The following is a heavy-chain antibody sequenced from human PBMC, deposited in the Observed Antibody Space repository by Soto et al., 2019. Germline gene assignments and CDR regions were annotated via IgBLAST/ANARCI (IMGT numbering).Heavy chain of an antibody. Sequence: PSETLSLTCTVSGGSISSYYWSWIRQPPGKGLEWIGYIYYSGSTNYNPSLKSRVTISVDTSKNQFSLKLSSVTAADTAVYYCAREIPPGNLHAFDIWGQGTMVTVSS. CDR2: IYYSGST. CDR1: GGSISSYY. V-gene: IGHV4-59*01. CDR3: AREIPPGNLHAFDI. J-gene: IGHJ3*02. D-gene: IGHD1-7*01.